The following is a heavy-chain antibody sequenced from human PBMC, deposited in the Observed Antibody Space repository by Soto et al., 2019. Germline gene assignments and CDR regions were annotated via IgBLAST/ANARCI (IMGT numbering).Heavy chain of an antibody. Sequence: QVQLVESGGAVVQPGTSLRLSCAASGVAFSTYGVHWVRQAPGKGMEWVAILSYDGHNEYYTDSVKGRFTISRDTSRNTLYLQMDLLRADDTAMYYCAKDRVFWEYLFDSWGQGTLVTFSS. J-gene: IGHJ4*02. CDR2: LSYDGHNE. V-gene: IGHV3-30*18. CDR3: AKDRVFWEYLFDS. D-gene: IGHD1-26*01. CDR1: GVAFSTYG.